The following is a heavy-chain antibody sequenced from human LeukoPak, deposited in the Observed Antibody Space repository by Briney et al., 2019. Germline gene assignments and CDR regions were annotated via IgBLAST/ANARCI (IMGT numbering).Heavy chain of an antibody. CDR3: ARGPRMVRGALRWYYFDY. V-gene: IGHV1-8*01. CDR1: GYTFTSYD. CDR2: MNPNSGNT. D-gene: IGHD3-10*01. Sequence: ASVKVSCKASGYTFTSYDIHWVRQATGQGLEWMGWMNPNSGNTGYAQKFQGRVTMTRNTSISTAYMELSSLRSEDTAVYYCARGPRMVRGALRWYYFDYWGQGTLVTVSS. J-gene: IGHJ4*02.